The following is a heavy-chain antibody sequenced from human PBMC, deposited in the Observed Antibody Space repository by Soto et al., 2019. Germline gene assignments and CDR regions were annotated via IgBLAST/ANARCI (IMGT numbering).Heavy chain of an antibody. D-gene: IGHD3-22*01. CDR2: IYYSGST. CDR1: GGSISSYY. Sequence: SETLSLTCTVSGGSISSYYWSWIRQPPGKGLEWIGYIYYSGSTNYNPSLKSRVTISVDTSKNQFSLKLSSVTAADTAVYYCARDRVESYYYDSSGYSNWFDPWGQGTLVTVSS. J-gene: IGHJ5*02. CDR3: ARDRVESYYYDSSGYSNWFDP. V-gene: IGHV4-59*01.